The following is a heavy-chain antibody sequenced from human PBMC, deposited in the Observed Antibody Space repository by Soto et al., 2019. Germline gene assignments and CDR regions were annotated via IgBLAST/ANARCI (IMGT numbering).Heavy chain of an antibody. CDR1: GGSISSYY. CDR3: ATGKYYDILTADY. D-gene: IGHD3-9*01. Sequence: QVQLQESGPGLVKPSETLSLTCTVSGGSISSYYWSWIRQPPGKGLEWIGYIYYSGSTNYNPSLKSRVTISVDTSKNQFSLKLSSVTAADTAVYYCATGKYYDILTADYWGQGTLVTVSS. J-gene: IGHJ4*02. CDR2: IYYSGST. V-gene: IGHV4-59*08.